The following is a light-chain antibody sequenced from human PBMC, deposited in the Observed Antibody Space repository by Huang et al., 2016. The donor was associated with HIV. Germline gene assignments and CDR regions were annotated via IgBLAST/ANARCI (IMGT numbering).Light chain of an antibody. CDR2: DAS. J-gene: IGKJ5*01. Sequence: ELVLTLSPGTLSLSPGERATLSCRASQRVGRNVGWDQQKAGQTPILGINDASTRATGMPARFSGSGSGTDFTLTIISLEPEDVAVYYCQQRDSFGQGTRLDIK. CDR1: QRVGRN. CDR3: QQRDS. V-gene: IGKV3-11*01.